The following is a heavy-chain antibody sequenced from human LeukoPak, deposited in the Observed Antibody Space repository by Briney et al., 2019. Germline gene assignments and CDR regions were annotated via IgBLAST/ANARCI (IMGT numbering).Heavy chain of an antibody. CDR3: VADAYYHDTSDYYPYGFDI. J-gene: IGHJ3*02. Sequence: TSVKVSCKASGFTFSTSAVQWVRQARGQRLEWIGWIVVGSGNTNYAQKFQERVTITRDMSRGTAYMELSSLGSEDTAVYYCVADAYYHDTSDYYPYGFDIWGQGTMVTVSS. CDR1: GFTFSTSA. CDR2: IVVGSGNT. V-gene: IGHV1-58*01. D-gene: IGHD3-22*01.